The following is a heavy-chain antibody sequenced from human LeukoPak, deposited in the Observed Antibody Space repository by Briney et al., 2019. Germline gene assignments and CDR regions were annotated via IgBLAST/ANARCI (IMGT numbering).Heavy chain of an antibody. J-gene: IGHJ4*02. D-gene: IGHD5-18*01. V-gene: IGHV3-30*02. CDR1: GFTFSSYG. CDR3: AKGGYSYGLHPLGYYFDY. CDR2: IRYDGSNK. Sequence: PGGSLRLPCAASGFTFSSYGMHWVRQAPGRGLEWVAFIRYDGSNKYYADSVKGRFTISRDNSKNTLYLQMNSLRAEDTAVYYCAKGGYSYGLHPLGYYFDYWGQGTLVTVSS.